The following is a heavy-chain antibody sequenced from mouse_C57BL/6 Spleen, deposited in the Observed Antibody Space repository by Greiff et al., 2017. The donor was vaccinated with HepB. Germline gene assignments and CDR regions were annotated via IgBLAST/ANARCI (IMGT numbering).Heavy chain of an antibody. V-gene: IGHV1-50*01. CDR3: ARPGAFDY. D-gene: IGHD4-1*01. CDR1: GYTFTSYW. CDR2: IDPSDSYT. Sequence: VQLQQPGAELVKPGASVKLSCKASGYTFTSYWMQWVKQRPGQGLEWIGEIDPSDSYTNYNQKFKGKATLTVDTSSSTAYMQLSSLTSEDSAVYYCARPGAFDYWGQGTTLTVSS. J-gene: IGHJ2*01.